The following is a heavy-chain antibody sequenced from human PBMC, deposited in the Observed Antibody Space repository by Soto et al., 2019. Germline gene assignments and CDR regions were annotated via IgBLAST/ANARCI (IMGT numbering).Heavy chain of an antibody. Sequence: EVQLLESGGGLVQPGGSLRLSCAASGFTFSSYAMSWVRQAPGKGLEWVSTINGGDGSTYYGDPVKGRFTISRDDSKNTLYLQMNSRRAEDTAVDYCAKIPIMTTVTHDFDYWGQGTLVTVSS. J-gene: IGHJ4*02. CDR2: INGGDGST. D-gene: IGHD4-17*01. CDR3: AKIPIMTTVTHDFDY. CDR1: GFTFSSYA. V-gene: IGHV3-23*01.